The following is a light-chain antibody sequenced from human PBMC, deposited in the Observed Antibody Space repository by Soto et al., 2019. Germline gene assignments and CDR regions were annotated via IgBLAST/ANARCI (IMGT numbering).Light chain of an antibody. J-gene: IGKJ4*01. CDR2: AAS. Sequence: DMDMTQSPSSLSASVGDRVTITCRASQSISNNLNWDQHKPWKVPKLLIYAASSLQSGVPTRFSGSGSGTDVTRTINRRHPEDSGTYYWEQADGTPLTFGGGTKIEIK. CDR1: QSISNN. CDR3: EQADGTPLT. V-gene: IGKV1-39*01.